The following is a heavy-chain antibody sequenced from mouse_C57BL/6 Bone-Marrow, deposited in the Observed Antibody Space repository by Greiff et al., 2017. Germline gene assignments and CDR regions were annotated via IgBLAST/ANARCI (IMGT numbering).Heavy chain of an antibody. CDR3: ARHPYYAMDY. CDR2: IYPRSGNT. V-gene: IGHV1-81*01. Sequence: VQLQQSGAELARPGASVKLSCKASGYTFTSYGISWVKQRTGQGLEWIGEIYPRSGNTYYNEKFKGKDTLTADKSSSTAYMELRSLTSEDSAVYFCARHPYYAMDYWGQGTSVTVSS. CDR1: GYTFTSYG. J-gene: IGHJ4*01.